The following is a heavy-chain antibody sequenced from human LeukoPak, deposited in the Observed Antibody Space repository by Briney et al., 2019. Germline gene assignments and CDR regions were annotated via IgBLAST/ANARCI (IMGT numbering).Heavy chain of an antibody. CDR3: ATRSGSTNDY. D-gene: IGHD1-26*01. Sequence: GGSLRLSSAASGLIVSSNYMSWVRQAPGKGLEWVSVIYTSGTTYYADSVKGRFAISRDNSKNTLYLQMNSLRAEDTAVYYCATRSGSTNDYWGQGTLVTVSS. CDR1: GLIVSSNY. CDR2: IYTSGTT. J-gene: IGHJ4*02. V-gene: IGHV3-53*01.